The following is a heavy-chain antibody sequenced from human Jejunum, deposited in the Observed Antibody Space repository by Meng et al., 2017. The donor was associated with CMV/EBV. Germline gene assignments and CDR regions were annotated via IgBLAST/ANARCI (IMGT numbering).Heavy chain of an antibody. J-gene: IGHJ4*02. D-gene: IGHD1/OR15-1a*01. CDR3: ARGKSDRNTFDH. Sequence: GGSFNTHAVNWVRQAPGQGLEWMGVIIPILGVRKTAQKFQGRVTIVADTSTSSVYMELSSLRSEDTAIYYCARGKSDRNTFDHWGQGMVVTVSS. V-gene: IGHV1-69*10. CDR1: GGSFNTHA. CDR2: IIPILGVR.